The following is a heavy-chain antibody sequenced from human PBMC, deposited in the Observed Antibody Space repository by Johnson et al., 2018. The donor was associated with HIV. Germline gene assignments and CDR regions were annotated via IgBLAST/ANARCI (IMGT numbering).Heavy chain of an antibody. CDR1: GFTFDDYA. J-gene: IGHJ3*02. V-gene: IGHV3-9*01. D-gene: IGHD5-12*01. Sequence: LVESGGGLVQPGRSLRLSCAASGFTFDDYAMHWVRQAPGKGLEWVSGISWNSGSIGYADSVKGRFTISRDNAKNSLYLQMNSLRAEDTALYYCARGAVSGYVSVDAFHIWGQGTLVTVSS. CDR2: ISWNSGSI. CDR3: ARGAVSGYVSVDAFHI.